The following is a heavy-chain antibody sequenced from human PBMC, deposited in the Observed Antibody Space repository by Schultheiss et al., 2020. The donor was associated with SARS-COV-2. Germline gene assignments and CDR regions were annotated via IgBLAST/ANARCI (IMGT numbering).Heavy chain of an antibody. V-gene: IGHV3-23*03. Sequence: GGSLRLSCAASGFTFSSYAMSWVRQAPGKGLEWVSVTYSGGSTYYADSVKGRFSISRDNSKNMLYLQMNSLRAEDTAVYYCARGYTSPTSFDYWGQGTLVTVSS. CDR2: TYSGGST. J-gene: IGHJ4*02. CDR1: GFTFSSYA. CDR3: ARGYTSPTSFDY. D-gene: IGHD6-19*01.